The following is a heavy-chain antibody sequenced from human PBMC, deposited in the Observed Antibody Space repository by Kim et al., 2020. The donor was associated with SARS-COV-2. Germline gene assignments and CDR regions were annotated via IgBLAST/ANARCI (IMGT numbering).Heavy chain of an antibody. V-gene: IGHV4-59*13. D-gene: IGHD2-15*01. CDR3: PRALDCSGGSCHSSVYYGMDV. CDR2: IYYSGST. J-gene: IGHJ6*02. CDR1: GGSISRYY. Sequence: SETLSLTCTVSGGSISRYYWSWIRQPPGKGLEWIGYIYYSGSTNYNPSLKSRVTISVDTSKNQFSLKLSSVAAADTAVYYCPRALDCSGGSCHSSVYYGMDVGRQGTTETVSS.